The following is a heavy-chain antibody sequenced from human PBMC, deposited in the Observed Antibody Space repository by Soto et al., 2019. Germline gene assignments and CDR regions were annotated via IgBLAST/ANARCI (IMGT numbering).Heavy chain of an antibody. V-gene: IGHV3-30*04. CDR3: AREEYNNQYFAY. J-gene: IGHJ4*02. Sequence: QVQLVESGGGVVQPGRSPRLSCAASGFTFRNHAMHWVRQAPGKGLEWVAVISYDGRNKYYADSVKGRFTISRDNSKNTLYLQMNSLRAEDTAVYYCAREEYNNQYFAYWGQGTLVTVSS. CDR2: ISYDGRNK. CDR1: GFTFRNHA. D-gene: IGHD1-1*01.